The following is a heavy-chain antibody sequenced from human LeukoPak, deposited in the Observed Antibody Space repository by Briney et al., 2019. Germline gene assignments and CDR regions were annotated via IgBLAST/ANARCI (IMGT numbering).Heavy chain of an antibody. CDR1: GFTFSSYW. CDR2: ISWNSGSI. V-gene: IGHV3-9*01. D-gene: IGHD3-22*01. J-gene: IGHJ4*02. CDR3: AKSTYYESSGYPFDY. Sequence: GGSLRLSCAASGFTFSSYWMSWVRQAPGKGLEWVSGISWNSGSIGYADSVKGRFTISRDNAKKSLYLQMNSLRAEDTALYYCAKSTYYESSGYPFDYWGQGTLVTVSS.